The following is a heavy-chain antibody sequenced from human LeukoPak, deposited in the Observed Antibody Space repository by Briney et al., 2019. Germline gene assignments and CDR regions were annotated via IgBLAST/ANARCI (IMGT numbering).Heavy chain of an antibody. CDR3: ARVRRGYYYYGMDV. V-gene: IGHV3-13*01. Sequence: PGGSLRLSCAASGFTFSSYDMHWVRQATGKGLEWVSAIGTAGDTYYPGSVKGRFTISRENAKISLYLQMNSLRAGDTAVYYCARVRRGYYYYGMDVWGQGTTVTVSS. CDR1: GFTFSSYD. CDR2: IGTAGDT. J-gene: IGHJ6*02.